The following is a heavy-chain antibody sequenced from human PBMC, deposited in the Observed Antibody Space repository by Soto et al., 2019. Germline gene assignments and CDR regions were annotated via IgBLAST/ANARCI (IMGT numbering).Heavy chain of an antibody. D-gene: IGHD3-9*01. J-gene: IGHJ4*02. V-gene: IGHV1-18*01. CDR3: ARDPPGLRYFDWFTYFDY. Sequence: ASVKVSCKASGYTFTSYGISWVRQAPGQGLEWMGWISAYNGNTNYAQKLQGRVTMTTDTSTSTAYMELRSLRSDDTAVYYCARDPPGLRYFDWFTYFDYWGKGTLVTVPQ. CDR2: ISAYNGNT. CDR1: GYTFTSYG.